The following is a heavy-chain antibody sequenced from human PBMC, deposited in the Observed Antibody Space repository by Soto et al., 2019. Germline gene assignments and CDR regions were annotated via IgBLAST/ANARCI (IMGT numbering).Heavy chain of an antibody. Sequence: PSETLSLTCAVYGGSFSGYYWSWIRQPPGKGLEWIGEINHSGSTNYNPSLKSRATISVDTSKNQFSLKLTSVTAADTAVYYCARDQNGSGNYYTRYFDYWGQGTLVTVSS. CDR2: INHSGST. D-gene: IGHD3-10*01. CDR3: ARDQNGSGNYYTRYFDY. CDR1: GGSFSGYY. V-gene: IGHV4-34*01. J-gene: IGHJ4*02.